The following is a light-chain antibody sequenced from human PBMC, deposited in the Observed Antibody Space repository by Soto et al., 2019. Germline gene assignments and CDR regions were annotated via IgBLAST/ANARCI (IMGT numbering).Light chain of an antibody. CDR2: GNS. CDR1: SSNVGFNA. V-gene: IGLV1-47*02. CDR3: AAWDDSLRGVV. J-gene: IGLJ3*02. Sequence: SALTQPPSASGAPGQRVTLSFVGGSSNVGFNAVNWYQQLPGAAPKLLMHGNSQRPSGVPDRFSGSKSGTSASLAIIGLRTEDEADYYCAAWDDSLRGVVFGGGTQLTVL.